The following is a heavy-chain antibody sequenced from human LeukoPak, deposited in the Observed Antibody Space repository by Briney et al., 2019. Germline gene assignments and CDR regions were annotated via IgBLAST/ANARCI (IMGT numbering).Heavy chain of an antibody. V-gene: IGHV4-59*01. D-gene: IGHD3-10*01. CDR1: GGSISSYY. J-gene: IGHJ5*02. CDR2: IYYSGST. Sequence: SETLSLTCTVSGGSISSYYWSWIRQPPGKGLEWIGYIYYSGSTNYNPSLKSRVTISVDTSKNQFSLKLSSVSAADTAVYYCARVVITLVRGVITGLWFDPWGQGTLVTVSS. CDR3: ARVVITLVRGVITGLWFDP.